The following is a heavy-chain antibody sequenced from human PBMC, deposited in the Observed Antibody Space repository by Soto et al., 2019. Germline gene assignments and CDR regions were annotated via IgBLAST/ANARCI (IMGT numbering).Heavy chain of an antibody. D-gene: IGHD3-22*01. CDR1: GGSFRGYY. J-gene: IGHJ4*02. V-gene: IGHV4-34*01. CDR3: ARERRYDSSGYYSRPIDY. CDR2: INHSGST. Sequence: SETLSLTCAVYGGSFRGYYWSWIRQPPGKGLEWIGEINHSGSTNYNPSLKSRVTISVDTSKNQFSLKLSSVTAADTAVYYCARERRYDSSGYYSRPIDYWGQGTLVTVSS.